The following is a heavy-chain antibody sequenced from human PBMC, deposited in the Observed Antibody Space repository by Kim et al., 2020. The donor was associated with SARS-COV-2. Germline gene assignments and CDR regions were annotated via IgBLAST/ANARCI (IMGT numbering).Heavy chain of an antibody. CDR3: ARGLMVRGVSNWFDP. V-gene: IGHV3-21*01. CDR1: GFTFSSYS. CDR2: ISSSSSYI. Sequence: GGSLRLSCAASGFTFSSYSMNWVRQAPGKGLEWVSSISSSSSYIYYADSVKGRFTISRDNAKNSLYLQMNSLRAEDTAVYYCARGLMVRGVSNWFDPWGQGTLVTVSS. J-gene: IGHJ5*02. D-gene: IGHD3-10*01.